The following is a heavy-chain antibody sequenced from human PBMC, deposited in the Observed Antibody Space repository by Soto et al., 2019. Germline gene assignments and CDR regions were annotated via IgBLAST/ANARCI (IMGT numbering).Heavy chain of an antibody. CDR2: IYYSGST. J-gene: IGHJ4*02. Sequence: QLQLQESGPGLVKPSETLSLTCTVSGGSISSSSYYWGWIRQPPGKGLEWMGSIYYSGSTYYNPSLKSRVTISVDTSKNQFSLKLSSVTAADTAVYYCARLTDPYVQLEAGGFDYWGQGTLVTVSS. D-gene: IGHD1-1*01. CDR1: GGSISSSSYY. CDR3: ARLTDPYVQLEAGGFDY. V-gene: IGHV4-39*01.